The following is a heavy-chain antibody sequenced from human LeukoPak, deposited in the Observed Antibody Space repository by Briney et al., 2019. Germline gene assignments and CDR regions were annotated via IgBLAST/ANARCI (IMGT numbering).Heavy chain of an antibody. V-gene: IGHV3-30*02. J-gene: IGHJ4*02. Sequence: GGSLRLSCAASGFTLSRYAMHWVRQAPGKGLEWVAFLQSDGNNRYYADSVKGRFTISRDNSKNTLFLQMSSLTAEDTAVYYCAKNWATYYFDYWGQGTLVTVSS. CDR3: AKNWATYYFDY. D-gene: IGHD3-16*01. CDR1: GFTLSRYA. CDR2: LQSDGNNR.